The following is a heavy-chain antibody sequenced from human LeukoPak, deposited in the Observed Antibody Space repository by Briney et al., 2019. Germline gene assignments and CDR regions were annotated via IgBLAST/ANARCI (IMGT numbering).Heavy chain of an antibody. CDR3: AREATVNNWYFDL. V-gene: IGHV4-59*01. J-gene: IGHJ2*01. D-gene: IGHD4-17*01. CDR1: GGSISSYY. Sequence: SETLSLTCTVSGGSISSYYWSWIRQPPGKGLEWIGYIYYSGSTNYKLSLKSRVTISVDTSKNQFSLKLSSVTAADTAVYYCAREATVNNWYFDLWGRGTLVTVSP. CDR2: IYYSGST.